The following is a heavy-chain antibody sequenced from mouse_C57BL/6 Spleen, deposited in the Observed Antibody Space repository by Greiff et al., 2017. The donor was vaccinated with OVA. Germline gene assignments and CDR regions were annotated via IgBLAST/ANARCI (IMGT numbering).Heavy chain of an antibody. CDR2: IWWDDDK. V-gene: IGHV8-8*01. CDR1: GFSLSTFGMG. D-gene: IGHD2-4*01. CDR3: ARPYYYDYRHYAMDY. J-gene: IGHJ4*01. Sequence: QVTLKVSGPGILQPSQTLSLTCSFSGFSLSTFGMGVGWIRQPSGKGLEWLAHIWWDDDKYYNPALKSRLTISKDTSKNKVFLKIANVDTADTATYYCARPYYYDYRHYAMDYWGQGTSVTVAS.